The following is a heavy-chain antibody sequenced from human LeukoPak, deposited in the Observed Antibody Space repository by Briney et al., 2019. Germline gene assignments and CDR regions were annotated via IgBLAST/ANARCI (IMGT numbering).Heavy chain of an antibody. CDR1: GYTFTIYY. V-gene: IGHV1-46*01. CDR2: INPSGGST. J-gene: IGHJ4*02. D-gene: IGHD5-18*01. CDR3: ARARDPYSYGYDFDY. Sequence: ASVKVSCKASGYTFTIYYIHWVRQAPGQGLEWMGIINPSGGSTSYAQKFQGRVTITAGKSTSTAYMELSSLRSEDTAVYYCARARDPYSYGYDFDYWGQGTLVTVSS.